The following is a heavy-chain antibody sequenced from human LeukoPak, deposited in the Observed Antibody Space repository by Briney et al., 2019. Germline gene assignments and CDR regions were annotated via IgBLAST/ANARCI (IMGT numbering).Heavy chain of an antibody. CDR2: IKQDGSEK. Sequence: PGGSLRLSCAASGFTFSNYWMSWVRQAPGKGLEWVANIKQDGSEKYYVDSVKGRFTISRDSARSSLYLQMNSLRAEDTAVYYCARDSNVWGSSFDYWGQGTLVTVSS. CDR1: GFTFSNYW. V-gene: IGHV3-7*01. CDR3: ARDSNVWGSSFDY. D-gene: IGHD3-16*01. J-gene: IGHJ4*02.